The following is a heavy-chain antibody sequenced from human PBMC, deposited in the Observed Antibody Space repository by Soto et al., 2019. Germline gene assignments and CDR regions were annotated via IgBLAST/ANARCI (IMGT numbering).Heavy chain of an antibody. V-gene: IGHV3-74*01. J-gene: IGHJ5*02. CDR2: INEDGSVT. CDR1: GLTFSGRW. Sequence: GGSLRLSCAASGLTFSGRWLHWVRQAPGKGLVWVSRINEDGSVTNYADSVEGRFIISRDDAKNTLFLQMKSLRVEDTAVYYCVRDIPHNWFDPWGQGXLVTVSS. CDR3: VRDIPHNWFDP.